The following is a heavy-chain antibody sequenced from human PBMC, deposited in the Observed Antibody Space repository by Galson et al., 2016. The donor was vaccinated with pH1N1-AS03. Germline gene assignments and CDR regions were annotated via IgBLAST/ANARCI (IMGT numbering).Heavy chain of an antibody. CDR1: GGTFSNYA. CDR3: ARDRHYDSSGRYFYESEH. CDR2: IHPIFGTP. V-gene: IGHV1-69*13. D-gene: IGHD3-22*01. Sequence: SVKVSCKASGGTFSNYAISWMRQAPGQGLEWMGGIHPIFGTPSHAQKFRGRLTVTADASTSAAYMELSSLTSEDTAIYYSARDRHYDSSGRYFYESEHWGQGTLVIVSS. J-gene: IGHJ4*02.